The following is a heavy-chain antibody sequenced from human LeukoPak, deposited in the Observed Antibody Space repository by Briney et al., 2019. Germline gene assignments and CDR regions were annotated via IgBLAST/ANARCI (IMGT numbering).Heavy chain of an antibody. D-gene: IGHD2-15*01. CDR2: IYYSGST. CDR3: ARPLGYCSGGSCSNWFDP. Sequence: PSETLSLTCTVSGGSISSSSYYWGWIRQPPGKGLEWIGSIYYSGSTYYNPSLKSRVTISVDTSKNQFSLKLSSVTAPDTAVYYCARPLGYCSGGSCSNWFDPWGQGTLVTVSS. J-gene: IGHJ5*02. CDR1: GGSISSSSYY. V-gene: IGHV4-39*01.